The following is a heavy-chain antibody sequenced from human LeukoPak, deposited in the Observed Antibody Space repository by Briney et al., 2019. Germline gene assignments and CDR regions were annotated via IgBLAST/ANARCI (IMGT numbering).Heavy chain of an antibody. CDR1: GFTFDDYA. J-gene: IGHJ4*02. Sequence: GGSLRLSCAASGFTFDDYAMSWVRQAPGKGLEWVSGISGSGGSTYYADSVKGRFTISRDNSKNMLYLQMNSLRAEDTAVYYCAKDNYGSSVYWGQGTLVTVSS. CDR2: ISGSGGST. V-gene: IGHV3-23*01. CDR3: AKDNYGSSVY. D-gene: IGHD3-10*01.